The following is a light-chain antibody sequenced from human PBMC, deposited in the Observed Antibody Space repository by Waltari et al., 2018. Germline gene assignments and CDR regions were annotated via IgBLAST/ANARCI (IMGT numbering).Light chain of an antibody. V-gene: IGKV1-39*01. Sequence: IQLTRAPSSLSASVADRFTITCQASQSISRYLNWYQQKPGKAPKLLIYAASSLQSGFPPRFSGSGSGTDFTLTISSLQPEDFATYSCQQSYSSPYTFGPGTQLEIK. J-gene: IGKJ2*01. CDR2: AAS. CDR3: QQSYSSPYT. CDR1: QSISRY.